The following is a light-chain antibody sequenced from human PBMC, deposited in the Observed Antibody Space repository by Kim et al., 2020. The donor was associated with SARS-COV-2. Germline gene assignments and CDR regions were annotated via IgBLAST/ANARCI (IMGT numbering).Light chain of an antibody. J-gene: IGKJ1*01. Sequence: SPGERATLSCRASQSVTNSYLAWYQQKPGQAPRVLISGASRRATGIPDRFSGSGSGTDFTLTISRLEPEDSAVYYCQQYVSSLWTFGRGTKVDIK. CDR1: QSVTNSY. V-gene: IGKV3-20*01. CDR3: QQYVSSLWT. CDR2: GAS.